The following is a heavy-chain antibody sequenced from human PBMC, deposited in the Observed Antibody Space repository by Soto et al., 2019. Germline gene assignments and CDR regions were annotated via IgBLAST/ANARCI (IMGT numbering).Heavy chain of an antibody. CDR3: ARLFCSTTTYDSWFDP. CDR1: GYTFTTFW. D-gene: IGHD2-2*01. V-gene: IGHV5-10-1*01. Sequence: GESLKISCTGFGYTFTTFWISWVRQMPGKGLEWMGRIDPRDSYVNYSPSFQGHVTISVDKSIATAYLQWGSLKASDTAMYYCARLFCSTTTYDSWFDPWGQGTQVTVSS. J-gene: IGHJ5*02. CDR2: IDPRDSYV.